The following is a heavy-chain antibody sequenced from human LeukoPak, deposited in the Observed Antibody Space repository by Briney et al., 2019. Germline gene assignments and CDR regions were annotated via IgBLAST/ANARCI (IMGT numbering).Heavy chain of an antibody. CDR3: ARPAVADTIYIDY. CDR2: INPNSGGT. D-gene: IGHD6-19*01. CDR1: GYTFTGYY. Sequence: ASVKVSCKASGYTFTGYYIHWVRQAPGQGLEWMGWINPNSGGTRYAQKFQGRVTMTRDTSISTAYMELSRLISDDTAVYYCARPAVADTIYIDYWGQGTLLTVSS. J-gene: IGHJ4*02. V-gene: IGHV1-2*02.